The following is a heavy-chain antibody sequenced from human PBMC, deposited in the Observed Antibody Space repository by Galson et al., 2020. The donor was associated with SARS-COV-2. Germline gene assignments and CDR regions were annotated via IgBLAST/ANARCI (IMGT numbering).Heavy chain of an antibody. V-gene: IGHV1-8*01. Sequence: GESLKISCKASGYTFTSYDINWVRQATGQGLEWMGWMNPNSGNTGYAQKFQGRVTMTRNTSISTAYMELSSLRSEDTAVYYCARGERSGYGYYYYYMDVWGKGTTVTVSS. CDR2: MNPNSGNT. D-gene: IGHD3-22*01. CDR1: GYTFTSYD. CDR3: ARGERSGYGYYYYYMDV. J-gene: IGHJ6*03.